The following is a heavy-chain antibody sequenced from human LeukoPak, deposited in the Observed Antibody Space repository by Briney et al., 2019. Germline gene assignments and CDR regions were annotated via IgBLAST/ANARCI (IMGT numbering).Heavy chain of an antibody. CDR1: GFTFSNYA. CDR2: LSGSGDST. D-gene: IGHD3-10*01. CDR3: ARAAHRGFSFDY. Sequence: PGGSLRLSCAASGFTFSNYAMSWVRQAPGKGLEGVSSLSGSGDSTYYANSVKGRFTISKDISQNTLFLQMNSLRPEDTAVYYCARAAHRGFSFDYWGQGTLVTVSS. J-gene: IGHJ4*02. V-gene: IGHV3-23*01.